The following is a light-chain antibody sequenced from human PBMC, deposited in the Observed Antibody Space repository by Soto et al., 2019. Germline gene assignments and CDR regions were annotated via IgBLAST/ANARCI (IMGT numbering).Light chain of an antibody. Sequence: DIQLTQSPSFLSASVGDRVTITCRASQSISSYLNWYQQKPGKAPKLLIYAASSLQSGVPSRFSGSGSGTDFTLTISSLQPEDFATHYCQQSYSTPRTFGQGTKVDIK. CDR3: QQSYSTPRT. CDR2: AAS. CDR1: QSISSY. J-gene: IGKJ1*01. V-gene: IGKV1-39*01.